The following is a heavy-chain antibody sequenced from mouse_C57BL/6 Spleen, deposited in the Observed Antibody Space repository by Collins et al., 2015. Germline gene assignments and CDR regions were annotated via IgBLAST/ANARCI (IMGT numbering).Heavy chain of an antibody. CDR3: ASIYYDYDYFDY. CDR2: INPNNGGT. Sequence: MHWVKQSHGKSLEWIGYINPNNGGTSYNQKFKGKATLTVNKSSSTAYMELRSLTSEDSAVYYCASIYYDYDYFDYWGQGTTLTVSS. D-gene: IGHD2-4*01. V-gene: IGHV1-22*01. J-gene: IGHJ2*01.